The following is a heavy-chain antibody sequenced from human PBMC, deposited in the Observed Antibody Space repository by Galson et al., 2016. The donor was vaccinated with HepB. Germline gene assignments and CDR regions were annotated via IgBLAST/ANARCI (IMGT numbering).Heavy chain of an antibody. CDR1: GGSFNVYF. V-gene: IGHV4-34*01. CDR3: ARGRAARYFDY. CDR2: INHSGST. D-gene: IGHD6-25*01. Sequence: SETLSLTCAVYGGSFNVYFWNWIRQPPGKGLEWIAEINHSGSTNYNPSLKSRVTISIDASKNQFSLKLSSVTAADTAVYYCARGRAARYFDYWGQGILVTVSS. J-gene: IGHJ4*02.